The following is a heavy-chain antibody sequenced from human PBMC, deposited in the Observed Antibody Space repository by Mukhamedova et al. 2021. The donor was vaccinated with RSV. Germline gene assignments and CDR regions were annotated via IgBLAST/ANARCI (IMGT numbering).Heavy chain of an antibody. CDR1: SYA. Sequence: SYAMHWVRQAPGKGLEWVAVISYDGSSKYYADSVKGRFTISRDNSKNTLYLQMSSLRAEDTAVFYCARGSGSIPSTYFDYWGQG. CDR3: ARGSGSIPSTYFDY. CDR2: ISYDGSSK. J-gene: IGHJ4*02. D-gene: IGHD3-22*01. V-gene: IGHV3-30*04.